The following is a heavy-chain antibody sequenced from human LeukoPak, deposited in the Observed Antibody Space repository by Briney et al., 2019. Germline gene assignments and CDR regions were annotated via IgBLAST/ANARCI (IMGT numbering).Heavy chain of an antibody. D-gene: IGHD3-10*01. V-gene: IGHV4-39*01. Sequence: SETLSLTCTVSTDSISSSSHHWGWICQSPGKGLEWIGSIYYGRTTYYNPSLNSRVAISVVTSKNQFSLQLDSVTAADTAVYYCARAQKRNYYGSGSYSHRYYFDYWGQGTLVTVSS. CDR2: IYYGRTT. CDR1: TDSISSSSHH. J-gene: IGHJ4*02. CDR3: ARAQKRNYYGSGSYSHRYYFDY.